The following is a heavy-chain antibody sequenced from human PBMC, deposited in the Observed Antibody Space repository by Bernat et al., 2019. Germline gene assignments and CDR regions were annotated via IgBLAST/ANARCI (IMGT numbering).Heavy chain of an antibody. CDR2: INAGNGNT. CDR1: GYTFTSYA. J-gene: IGHJ4*02. D-gene: IGHD5-18*01. V-gene: IGHV1-3*01. CDR3: ARGADRYSYGWGYYFDY. Sequence: QVQLVQSGAEVKKPGASVKVSSKASGYTFTSYAMHWVRQAPGQRLEWMGWINAGNGNTKYSQKFQGRVTITRDTSASTAYMELSSLRSEDTAVYYCARGADRYSYGWGYYFDYWGQGTLVTVSS.